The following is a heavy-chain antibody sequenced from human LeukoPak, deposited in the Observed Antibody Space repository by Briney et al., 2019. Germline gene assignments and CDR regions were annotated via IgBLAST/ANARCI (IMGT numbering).Heavy chain of an antibody. V-gene: IGHV5-51*01. CDR2: IYPGDSDT. CDR3: ARVRSGWYISDFDY. J-gene: IGHJ4*02. CDR1: GYSFTSYW. D-gene: IGHD6-19*01. Sequence: GASLQISSQGSGYSFTSYWIGWVRQMPGKGLEWMGMIYPGDSDTRYSPSFQGQVTISADKSISTAYLQWSSLKASDTAMYYCARVRSGWYISDFDYWGQGTLVTVSS.